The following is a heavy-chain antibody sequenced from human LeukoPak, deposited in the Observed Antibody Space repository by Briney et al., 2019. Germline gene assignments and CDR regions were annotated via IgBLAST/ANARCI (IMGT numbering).Heavy chain of an antibody. V-gene: IGHV1-18*01. D-gene: IGHD2-15*01. CDR3: AREGYCSGGSCYSMKDDY. CDR2: SSAYNGNT. J-gene: IGHJ4*02. Sequence: GASVKVSCKASGYTFTSYAISWARQARAQGLEWMGWSSAYNGNTNYAQKLQGRVTMATDTSTSTAYMELRRLRSDDTAVYYCAREGYCSGGSCYSMKDDYWGEGSLVTVSS. CDR1: GYTFTSYA.